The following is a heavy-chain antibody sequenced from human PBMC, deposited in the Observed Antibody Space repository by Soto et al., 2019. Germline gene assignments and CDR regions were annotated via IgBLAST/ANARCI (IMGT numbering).Heavy chain of an antibody. CDR2: INVSGGST. J-gene: IGHJ4*02. D-gene: IGHD6-13*01. V-gene: IGHV3-23*01. Sequence: GGSLRLSCAASGFTFSGYAMTWVRQAPGKGLEWVSIINVSGGSTYYADSVKGRFTISRDNFKNTFYVQMNSLRAEDTAVYYCARMGSRWYFDYWGQGTLVTVSS. CDR3: ARMGSRWYFDY. CDR1: GFTFSGYA.